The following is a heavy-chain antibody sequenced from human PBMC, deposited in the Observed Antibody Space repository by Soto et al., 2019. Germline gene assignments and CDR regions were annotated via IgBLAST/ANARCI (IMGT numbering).Heavy chain of an antibody. CDR3: ARRTVVASGIGGGAFDI. Sequence: GESLKISCKASGYRFTNSWIGWVRQMPGKGLEWLGIIYPGDSDTTYSPSFEGQVTISADKSINTAYLQWRSLKASDTAMYYCARRTVVASGIGGGAFDIWGQGTMVTVSS. D-gene: IGHD6-13*01. J-gene: IGHJ3*02. V-gene: IGHV5-51*01. CDR2: IYPGDSDT. CDR1: GYRFTNSW.